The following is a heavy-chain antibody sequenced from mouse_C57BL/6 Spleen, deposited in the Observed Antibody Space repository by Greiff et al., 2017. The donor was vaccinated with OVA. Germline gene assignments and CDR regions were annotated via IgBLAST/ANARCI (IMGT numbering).Heavy chain of an antibody. V-gene: IGHV1-55*01. CDR3: ARVEGQLRPLYAMDY. CDR2: IYPGSGST. Sequence: QVQLQQPGAELVKPGASVKMSCKASGYTFTSYWITWVKQRPGQGLEWIGDIYPGSGSTNYNEKFKSKATLTVDTSSSTAYMQLSSLTSEDSAVYYCARVEGQLRPLYAMDYWGQGTSVTVSS. CDR1: GYTFTSYW. D-gene: IGHD3-2*02. J-gene: IGHJ4*01.